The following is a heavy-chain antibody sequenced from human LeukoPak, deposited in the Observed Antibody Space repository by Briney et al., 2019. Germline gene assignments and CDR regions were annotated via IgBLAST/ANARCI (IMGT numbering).Heavy chain of an antibody. J-gene: IGHJ4*02. CDR2: IYSGGST. V-gene: IGHV3-53*01. Sequence: PGGSLRLSCAASGFTDSSNYMSWVRQAPGKGLEWVSVIYSGGSTYYADSVKGRFTISRDNSKNTLYLQMNSLGAEDTAVYDCARGRGSASQHFDYWGQGTLVTVSS. CDR1: GFTDSSNY. CDR3: ARGRGSASQHFDY. D-gene: IGHD1-26*01.